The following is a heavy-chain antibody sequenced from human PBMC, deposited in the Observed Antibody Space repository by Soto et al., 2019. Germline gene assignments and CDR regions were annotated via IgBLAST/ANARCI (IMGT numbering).Heavy chain of an antibody. Sequence: EVQLLESGGGLVQPGGSLRLSCAASGFAFSSYAMSWVRQAPGKGLEWVSAISGSGGSTYYADSVKGRFTISRDNSKNTLYLQMNSLRAEDTAVYYCAKDRLGTPIVAAYFDYWGQGTLVTVSS. CDR2: ISGSGGST. J-gene: IGHJ4*02. V-gene: IGHV3-23*01. D-gene: IGHD2-21*01. CDR3: AKDRLGTPIVAAYFDY. CDR1: GFAFSSYA.